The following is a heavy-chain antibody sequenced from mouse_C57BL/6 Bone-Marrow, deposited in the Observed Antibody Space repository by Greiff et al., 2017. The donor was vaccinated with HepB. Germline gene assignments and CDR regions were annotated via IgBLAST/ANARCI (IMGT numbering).Heavy chain of an antibody. V-gene: IGHV1-72*01. CDR3: VTAQATSYAMDY. CDR2: IDPNSGGT. CDR1: GYTFTSYW. J-gene: IGHJ4*01. Sequence: VKLVESGAELVKPGASVKLSCKASGYTFTSYWMHWVKQRPGRGLEWIGRIDPNSGGTKYNEKFKSKATLTVDKPSSTAYMQLSSLTSEDSAVYYCVTAQATSYAMDYWGQGTSVTVSS. D-gene: IGHD3-2*02.